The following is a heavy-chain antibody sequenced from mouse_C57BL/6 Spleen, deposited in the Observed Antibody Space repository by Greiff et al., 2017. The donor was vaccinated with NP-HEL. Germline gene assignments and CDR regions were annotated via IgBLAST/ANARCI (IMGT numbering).Heavy chain of an antibody. CDR2: INPNNGGT. CDR3: ARSEGISDGYYKGPFDY. Sequence: VQLQQSGPELVKPGASVKISCKASGYTFTDYYMNWVKQSHGKSLEWIGDINPNNGGTSYNQKFKGKATLTVDKSSSTAYMELRSLTSEDSAVYYCARSEGISDGYYKGPFDYWGQGTTLTVSS. CDR1: GYTFTDYY. J-gene: IGHJ2*01. V-gene: IGHV1-26*01. D-gene: IGHD2-3*01.